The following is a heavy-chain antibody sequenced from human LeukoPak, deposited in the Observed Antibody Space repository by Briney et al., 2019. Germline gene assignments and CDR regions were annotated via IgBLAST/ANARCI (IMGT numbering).Heavy chain of an antibody. V-gene: IGHV1-18*01. CDR1: GYTFTSYG. CDR2: VSPYNGNT. CDR3: AREITTGNFDY. Sequence: ASVKVSCKPSGYTFTSYGISWVRQAPGQGLEWTGWVSPYNGNTNYAQKLQGRVTMTTDTSTRTAYMELRSLRSDDTAVYFCAREITTGNFDYWGQGTLVTVSS. J-gene: IGHJ4*02. D-gene: IGHD4-11*01.